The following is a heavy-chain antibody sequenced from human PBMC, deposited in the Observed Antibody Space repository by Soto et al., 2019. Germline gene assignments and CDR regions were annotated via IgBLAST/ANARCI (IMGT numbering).Heavy chain of an antibody. D-gene: IGHD2-8*01. J-gene: IGHJ5*02. CDR2: IYYSGST. CDR3: ARAIGYCTNGVCLGFDP. V-gene: IGHV4-59*01. CDR1: GGSISSYY. Sequence: SETLSLTCTVSGGSISSYYWSWIRQPPGKGLEWIGYIYYSGSTNYNPSLKSRVTISVDTSKNQFSLKLSSVTAADTAVYYCARAIGYCTNGVCLGFDPWGQGTLVTVSS.